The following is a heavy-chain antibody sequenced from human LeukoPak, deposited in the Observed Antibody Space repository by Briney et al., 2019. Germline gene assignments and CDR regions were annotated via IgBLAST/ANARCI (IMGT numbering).Heavy chain of an antibody. CDR1: GFTFSSYS. Sequence: GGSLTLSCAASGFTFSSYSMNWVRQAPGKGLEWVSSISSSSSYIYYADSVKGRFTISRDNAKNSLYLQMNSLRAEDTAVYYCARPDEQQLVRDAFDIWGQGTMVTVSS. V-gene: IGHV3-21*01. CDR3: ARPDEQQLVRDAFDI. D-gene: IGHD6-13*01. J-gene: IGHJ3*02. CDR2: ISSSSSYI.